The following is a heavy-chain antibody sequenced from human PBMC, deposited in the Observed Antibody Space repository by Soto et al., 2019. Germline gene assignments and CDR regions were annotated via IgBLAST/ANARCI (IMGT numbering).Heavy chain of an antibody. CDR1: GGSVSSGRYY. CDR3: ARLPLNYSDSTGYYRWPAFDI. V-gene: IGHV4-61*01. CDR2: VYSSGST. D-gene: IGHD3-22*01. Sequence: QVQLQESGPGLVKPSETLSLTCTVSGGSVSSGRYYWSWIRQPPGKGLEWIGYVYSSGSTNDNPSLKSRATRSLATSENQFSLRLMSVIAADTAVYYWARLPLNYSDSTGYYRWPAFDIWGQGTMVTVSS. J-gene: IGHJ3*02.